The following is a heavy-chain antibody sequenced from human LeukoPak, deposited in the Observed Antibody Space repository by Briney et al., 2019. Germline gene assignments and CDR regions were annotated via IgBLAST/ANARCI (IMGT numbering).Heavy chain of an antibody. CDR2: VSIGDGRT. Sequence: ASVKVSCKTSGYTFNNFGITWVRQAPGQGPEWIGWVSIGDGRTHYGRKFQDRVSMTREMSSNTAFLELSSLRSDDTAVYFCSRSYYSSSWYYFDHWGQGTLVIVSS. J-gene: IGHJ4*02. CDR3: SRSYYSSSWYYFDH. D-gene: IGHD2-15*01. V-gene: IGHV1-18*01. CDR1: GYTFNNFG.